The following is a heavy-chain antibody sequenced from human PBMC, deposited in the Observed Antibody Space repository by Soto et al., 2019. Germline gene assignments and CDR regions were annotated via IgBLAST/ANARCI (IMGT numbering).Heavy chain of an antibody. J-gene: IGHJ4*02. Sequence: EVQLVESGGGLVKPGGSVRLSCAASGFTFSNAWMNWVRQAPGKGLEWVGRIKSKTDGGTTDYAPPVKGRFTISRDDSKNTLYLEMNSLGTEETAVYYCTTDGPRSFGEVTQPDYWGQGTLVTVSS. D-gene: IGHD3-10*01. V-gene: IGHV3-15*07. CDR1: GFTFSNAW. CDR3: TTDGPRSFGEVTQPDY. CDR2: IKSKTDGGTT.